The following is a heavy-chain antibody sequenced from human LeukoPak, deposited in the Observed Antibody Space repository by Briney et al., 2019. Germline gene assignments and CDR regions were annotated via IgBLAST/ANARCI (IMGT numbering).Heavy chain of an antibody. D-gene: IGHD1-26*01. CDR1: GGTFSSYA. Sequence: ASVKVSCKASGGTFSSYAISWVRQAPGQGLEWMGGIIPIFGTANYAQKFQGRVTITADESTSTAYMELSSLRSEGTAVYYCARDGSGSYPFDYWGQGTLVTVSS. V-gene: IGHV1-69*13. CDR2: IIPIFGTA. CDR3: ARDGSGSYPFDY. J-gene: IGHJ4*02.